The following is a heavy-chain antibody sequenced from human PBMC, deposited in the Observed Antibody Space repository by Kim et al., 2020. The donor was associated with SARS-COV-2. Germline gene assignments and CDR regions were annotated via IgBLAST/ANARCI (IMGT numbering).Heavy chain of an antibody. D-gene: IGHD1-26*01. CDR1: GFAVSGHY. V-gene: IGHV3-66*01. Sequence: GGSLRLSCAGSGFAVSGHYMNWVRQAPGKGLEWVSVFYSGGGTYYADSVKGRFTISRDNSKNTAFLQMNSLSVEDSAVYYCATGLVGAITFDYWGQGILVTVSS. CDR2: FYSGGGT. J-gene: IGHJ4*02. CDR3: ATGLVGAITFDY.